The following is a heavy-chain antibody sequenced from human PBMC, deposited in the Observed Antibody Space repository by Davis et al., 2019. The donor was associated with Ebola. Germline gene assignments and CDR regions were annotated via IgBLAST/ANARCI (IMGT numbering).Heavy chain of an antibody. D-gene: IGHD6-25*01. CDR1: GGSISSYY. V-gene: IGHV4-59*01. Sequence: MPSETLSLTCTVSGGSISSYYWSWIRQPPGKGLEWIGYIYYSGRTNYNPSLKSRVTISVDTSKNQFSLKLSSVTAADTAVYYCARLAAQYYYYYGMDVWGQGTTVTVSS. CDR2: IYYSGRT. CDR3: ARLAAQYYYYYGMDV. J-gene: IGHJ6*02.